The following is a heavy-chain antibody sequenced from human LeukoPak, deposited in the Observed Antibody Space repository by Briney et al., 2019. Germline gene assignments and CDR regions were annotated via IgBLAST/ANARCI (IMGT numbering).Heavy chain of an antibody. J-gene: IGHJ4*02. CDR1: GFTFSSYS. CDR3: ARGGIAAAGVDY. Sequence: KPGGSLRLSCAASGFTFSSYSMNWVRQAPGKGLGWVSSISSSSSYIYYADSVKGRFTISRDNAKNSLYLQMNSLRAEDTAVYYCARGGIAAAGVDYWGQGTLVTVSS. V-gene: IGHV3-21*01. D-gene: IGHD6-13*01. CDR2: ISSSSSYI.